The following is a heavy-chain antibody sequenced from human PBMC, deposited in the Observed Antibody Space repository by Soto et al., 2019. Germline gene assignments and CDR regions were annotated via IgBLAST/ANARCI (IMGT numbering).Heavy chain of an antibody. J-gene: IGHJ6*02. CDR1: GFTFSSYG. CDR2: IWYDGSNK. CDR3: ARDPRNTNWNDDDYYYGMDV. D-gene: IGHD1-20*01. Sequence: PGGSLRLSCAASGFTFSSYGMHWVRQAPGKGLEWVAVIWYDGSNKYYADSVKGRFTISRDNSKNTLYLQMNSLRAEDTAVYYCARDPRNTNWNDDDYYYGMDVWGQGTTVTVSS. V-gene: IGHV3-33*01.